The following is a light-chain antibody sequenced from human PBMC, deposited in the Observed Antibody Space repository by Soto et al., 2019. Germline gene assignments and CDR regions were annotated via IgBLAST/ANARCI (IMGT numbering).Light chain of an antibody. J-gene: IGLJ1*01. Sequence: QSVLTQPRSVSGSPGQSVTISCTGTSSDVGGYNYVSWYQQHPGKAPKLMIYDVSKRPSGVPDRFSGSKSGNTASLTISGLQGEEGADYSCCPYAGSSYVFGTGTKLTVL. CDR2: DVS. V-gene: IGLV2-11*01. CDR3: CPYAGSSYV. CDR1: SSDVGGYNY.